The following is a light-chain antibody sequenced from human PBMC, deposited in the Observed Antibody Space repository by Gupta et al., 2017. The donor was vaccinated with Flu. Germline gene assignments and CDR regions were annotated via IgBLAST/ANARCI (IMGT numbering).Light chain of an antibody. CDR2: MGS. CDR3: QQHKNCPIT. V-gene: IGKV1-5*03. Sequence: PSTLSASVGDRVTITCRASQSLNNFLAWYQQKPGKAPTLLIYMGSSLETGVPSSFSGSGSGTEFTLTISSLQPDDFATYYCQQHKNCPITFGRGTKVDVK. CDR1: QSLNNF. J-gene: IGKJ4*01.